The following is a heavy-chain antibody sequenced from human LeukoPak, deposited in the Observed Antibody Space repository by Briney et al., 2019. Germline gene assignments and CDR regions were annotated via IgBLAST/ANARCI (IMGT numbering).Heavy chain of an antibody. CDR3: ASPPAFYYGSGTRGDY. CDR2: ISSSGSTI. Sequence: GGSLRLSCAASGFTFSDYYMSWIRQAPGKGLEWVSYISSSGSTIYYADSVKGRFTISRDNAKNSLYLQMNSLRAEDTAVCYCASPPAFYYGSGTRGDYWDQGTLVTVSS. J-gene: IGHJ4*02. D-gene: IGHD3-10*01. V-gene: IGHV3-11*04. CDR1: GFTFSDYY.